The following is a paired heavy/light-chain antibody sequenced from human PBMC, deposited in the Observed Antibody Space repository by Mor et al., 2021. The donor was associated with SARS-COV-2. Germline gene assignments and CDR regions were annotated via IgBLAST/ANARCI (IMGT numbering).Light chain of an antibody. CDR1: QSLVHSDGNTY. Sequence: DVVMTQSPLSLPVTLGQPASISCRSSQSLVHSDGNTYLNWFHQRPGQSPRRLIYKVSNRDSGVPDRFSGSGSGTDFTLKISRVEAEDVGVYYCMQGTHWPPTFGQGTKVEIK. CDR3: MQGTHWPPT. V-gene: IGKV2-30*02. CDR2: KVS. J-gene: IGKJ1*01.
Heavy chain of an antibody. CDR1: GFTFRNYG. CDR3: AKPPPGHTTPASFDY. CDR2: IRYDGSDK. Sequence: QMQLVESGGGVVRPGGSLGLSCAASGFTFRNYGMHWVRQAPGKGLEWVAFIRYDGSDKYYADSVKGRFTISRDNSKNTLSLQMNSLRVEDTAVYYCAKPPPGHTTPASFDYWGQGTLVTVSS. J-gene: IGHJ4*02. V-gene: IGHV3-30*02.